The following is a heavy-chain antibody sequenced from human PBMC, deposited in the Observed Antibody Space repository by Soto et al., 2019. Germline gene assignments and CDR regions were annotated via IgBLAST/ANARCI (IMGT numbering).Heavy chain of an antibody. V-gene: IGHV3-30*19. CDR3: ARARSRWTFDY. D-gene: IGHD4-17*01. Sequence: QVQLVESGGGVVQPGRSLRLSCAASGFTFSSYGMHWVRQAPGKGLEWVAVIWYDGSNKYYADSVKGRFTISRDNSKNTLYLQMNSLRAEDTAVYYCARARSRWTFDYWGQGTLVTVSS. J-gene: IGHJ4*02. CDR2: IWYDGSNK. CDR1: GFTFSSYG.